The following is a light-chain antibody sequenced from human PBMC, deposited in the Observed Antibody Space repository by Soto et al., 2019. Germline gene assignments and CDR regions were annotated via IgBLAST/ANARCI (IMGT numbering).Light chain of an antibody. CDR1: WSNIGSNT. CDR3: ATWDDSLNGAGV. Sequence: QSVLTQPPSASGTPGQSVTISCSGSWSNIGSNTVNWYQQLPGTAPKLLIYSNNQRPSGVPDRFSGSNSGTSASLAISGLQSEDEANYYCATWDDSLNGAGVFGGGTQLTVL. V-gene: IGLV1-44*01. J-gene: IGLJ3*02. CDR2: SNN.